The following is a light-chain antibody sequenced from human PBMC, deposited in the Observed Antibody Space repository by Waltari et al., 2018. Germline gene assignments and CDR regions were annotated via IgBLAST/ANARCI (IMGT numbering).Light chain of an antibody. J-gene: IGKJ5*01. CDR1: QSVLYSATNKNY. CDR3: QQYYSTPPIT. Sequence: DIVLTQTPDSLAVSLSERATINCKSSQSVLYSATNKNYLAWYQQKPGQPPKLLIYWASTLESGVPDRFSGSGSGADFTLTISSLQAEDVAVYYCQQYYSTPPITFGQGTRLEIK. V-gene: IGKV4-1*01. CDR2: WAS.